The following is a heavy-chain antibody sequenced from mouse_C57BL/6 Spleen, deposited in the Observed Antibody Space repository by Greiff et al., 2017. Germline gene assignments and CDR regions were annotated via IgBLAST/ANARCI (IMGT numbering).Heavy chain of an antibody. V-gene: IGHV1-64*01. Sequence: QVQRQQPGAELVKPGASVKLSCKASGYTFTSYWMHWVKQRPGQGLEWIGMIHPNSGSTNYNEKFKSKATLTVDKSSSTAYMQLSSLTSEDSAVYYCARSLATTVFAYWGQGTLVTVSA. CDR3: ARSLATTVFAY. D-gene: IGHD1-1*01. J-gene: IGHJ3*01. CDR2: IHPNSGST. CDR1: GYTFTSYW.